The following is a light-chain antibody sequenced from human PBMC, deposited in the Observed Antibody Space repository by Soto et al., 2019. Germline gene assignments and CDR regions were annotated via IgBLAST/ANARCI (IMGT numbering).Light chain of an antibody. CDR2: DAS. J-gene: IGKJ2*01. CDR1: QSVTSSF. Sequence: ETVLTQSPGTLSLSPGESATLSCRASQSVTSSFLAWYQQKPGQAPRLLIYDASGRATGIPDRFSGSGSGTDFTLTISRLEPEDFAVHYCQQYGSSPRTFGQGTKLEIK. CDR3: QQYGSSPRT. V-gene: IGKV3-20*01.